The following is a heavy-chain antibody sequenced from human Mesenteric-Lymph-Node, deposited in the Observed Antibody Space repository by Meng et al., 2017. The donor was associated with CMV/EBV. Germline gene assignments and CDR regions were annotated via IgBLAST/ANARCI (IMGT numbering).Heavy chain of an antibody. CDR3: AKDNGGRHGYSYLHY. V-gene: IGHV3-43D*03. D-gene: IGHD5-24*01. CDR1: GFTFADYT. J-gene: IGHJ4*01. Sequence: GESLKISCAASGFTFADYTMHWVRQAPGKGLEWVSLITWDGDGTYYTDSVAGRFTISRDNSKSSLYLQMNSLRPEDTAFYYCAKDNGGRHGYSYLHYWGHGTLVTVSS. CDR2: ITWDGDGT.